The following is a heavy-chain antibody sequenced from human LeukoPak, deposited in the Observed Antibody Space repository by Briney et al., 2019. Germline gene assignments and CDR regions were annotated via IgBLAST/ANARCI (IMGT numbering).Heavy chain of an antibody. V-gene: IGHV3-23*01. CDR2: ISGSGGST. CDR3: AKGLSGIVGILDY. Sequence: GGSLRLSCAASGFTFSSYGMSWVRQAPGKGLEWVSAISGSGGSTYYADSVKGRFTISRDNSKNTLYLQMNSLRAEDTAVYYCAKGLSGIVGILDYWGQGTLVTVSS. CDR1: GFTFSSYG. J-gene: IGHJ4*02. D-gene: IGHD3-22*01.